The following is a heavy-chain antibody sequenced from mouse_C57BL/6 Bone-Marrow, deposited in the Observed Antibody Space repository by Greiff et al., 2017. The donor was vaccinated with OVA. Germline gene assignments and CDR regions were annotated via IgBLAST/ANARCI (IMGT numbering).Heavy chain of an antibody. V-gene: IGHV1-69*01. CDR1: GYTFTSYC. Sequence: QVQLQQPGAELVMPGASVKLSCKASGYTFTSYCMHWVKQRPGQGLEWIGEIDPSDSYTNYNQKFKGKSTLTVDKSYSTAYMQLSSLTSEDAAVYYCATGTVWFAYWGQGTLVTVSA. D-gene: IGHD4-1*01. J-gene: IGHJ3*01. CDR2: IDPSDSYT. CDR3: ATGTVWFAY.